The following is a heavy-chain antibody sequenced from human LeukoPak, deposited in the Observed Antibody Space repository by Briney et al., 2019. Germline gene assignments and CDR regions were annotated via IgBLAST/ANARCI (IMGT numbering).Heavy chain of an antibody. D-gene: IGHD2-2*02. CDR1: GYTFTGYY. CDR2: INPNSGGT. CDR3: ARDVRLGYCSSTSCDTGGYYMDV. J-gene: IGHJ6*03. Sequence: ASVKVSCKASGYTFTGYYMHWVRQAPGQGLEWMGWINPNSGGTNYAQKFQGRVTMTRDTSISTAYMELSRLRSDDTAVCYCARDVRLGYCSSTSCDTGGYYMDVWGKGTTVTVSS. V-gene: IGHV1-2*02.